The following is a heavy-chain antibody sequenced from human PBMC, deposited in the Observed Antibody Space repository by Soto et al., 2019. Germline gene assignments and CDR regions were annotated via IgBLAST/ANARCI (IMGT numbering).Heavy chain of an antibody. J-gene: IGHJ3*02. CDR2: IYYSGST. D-gene: IGHD4-17*01. CDR3: ARACDYGDFVTTIAFDI. V-gene: IGHV4-30-4*02. CDR1: GGSISSGGYY. Sequence: SETLSLTCTVSGGSISSGGYYWSWIRQHPGKGLEWIGYIYYSGSTYYNPSLKSRVTMTTDTSTSTAYMELRSLRSDDTAVYYCARACDYGDFVTTIAFDIWGQGTMVTVSS.